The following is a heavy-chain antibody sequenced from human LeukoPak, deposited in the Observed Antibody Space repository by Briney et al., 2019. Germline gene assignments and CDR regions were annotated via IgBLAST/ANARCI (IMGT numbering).Heavy chain of an antibody. CDR1: GYTFTSYD. CDR3: ARVLKVVPAAMNAFDI. CDR2: MNPNSGNT. J-gene: IGHJ3*02. Sequence: ASVKVSCKASGYTFTSYDINWVRQATGQGLEWMGWMNPNSGNTGYAQKFQGRVTITRNTSISTAYMKLSSLRSEDTAVYYCARVLKVVPAAMNAFDIWGQGTMVTVSS. V-gene: IGHV1-8*03. D-gene: IGHD2-2*01.